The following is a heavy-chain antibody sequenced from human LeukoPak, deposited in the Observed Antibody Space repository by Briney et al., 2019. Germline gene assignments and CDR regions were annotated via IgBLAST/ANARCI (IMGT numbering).Heavy chain of an antibody. J-gene: IGHJ4*02. Sequence: GGSLRPSCAASGFTFSSYSMSWVRQAPGKGLEWVSYISSSSSAIYYADSVKGRFTISRDNAKNSLYLQMNSLRAEDTAVYYCAGYCSTTSCYGVDYWGQGTLVTVSS. CDR3: AGYCSTTSCYGVDY. CDR2: ISSSSSAI. V-gene: IGHV3-48*01. D-gene: IGHD2-2*01. CDR1: GFTFSSYS.